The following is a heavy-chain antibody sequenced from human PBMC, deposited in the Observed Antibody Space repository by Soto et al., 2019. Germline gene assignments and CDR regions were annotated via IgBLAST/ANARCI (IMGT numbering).Heavy chain of an antibody. V-gene: IGHV3-30*18. Sequence: QVQLVESGGGVVQPGTSLRLSCAASGFTFSSYGIHWVRQAPGKGLEWVALISFDGTDKYYADSVQGRFTVSRDNFRTRVYKQMDSLRTEDTAVYHCVKERYAQLWLEDYGMDVWGQGTTVTVSS. CDR2: ISFDGTDK. CDR1: GFTFSSYG. J-gene: IGHJ6*02. D-gene: IGHD5-18*01. CDR3: VKERYAQLWLEDYGMDV.